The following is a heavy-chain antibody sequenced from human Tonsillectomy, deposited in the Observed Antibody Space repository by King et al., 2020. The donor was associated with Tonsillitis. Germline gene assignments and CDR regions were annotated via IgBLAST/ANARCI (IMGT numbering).Heavy chain of an antibody. CDR2: IIPIFGTA. D-gene: IGHD6-13*01. J-gene: IGHJ4*02. V-gene: IGHV1-69*01. CDR3: SSGYSSSWYFDY. Sequence: QLVQSGAEVKKPGSSVKVSCKASGGTFSSYAISWVRQAPGQGLEWMGGIIPIFGTANYEQKFQGRVTITADESTSTDYMELSSLRSEDTAVYYCSSGYSSSWYFDYWGQGTLVTVSS. CDR1: GGTFSSYA.